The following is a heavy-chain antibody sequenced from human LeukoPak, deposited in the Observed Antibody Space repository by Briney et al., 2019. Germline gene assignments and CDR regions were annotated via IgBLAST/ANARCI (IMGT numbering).Heavy chain of an antibody. D-gene: IGHD3-9*01. V-gene: IGHV3-23*01. CDR2: ISSGGGNT. CDR3: ATYNVLTGRKMDY. J-gene: IGHJ4*02. Sequence: GGSLRLSCAASGFTFSSYAMTWIRQAPVKGLEWVSTISSGGGNTYYADSVKGRFTISRDNSKTTLYLQMNSLRVEDTAIYYCATYNVLTGRKMDYWGQGTLVTVSS. CDR1: GFTFSSYA.